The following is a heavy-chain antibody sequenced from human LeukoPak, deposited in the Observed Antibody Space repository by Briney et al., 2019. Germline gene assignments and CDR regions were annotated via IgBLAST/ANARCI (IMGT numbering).Heavy chain of an antibody. J-gene: IGHJ6*03. CDR2: IHYSGST. CDR1: GGSISSYY. CDR3: ARTTEGYAGGPGYSYYYYMDV. V-gene: IGHV4-59*01. Sequence: SPSETLSLTCTVSGGSISSYYWSWIRQPPGKGLEWIGYIHYSGSTHYNPSLKSRVTISVDTSKNQVSLKLRSVTAAGTAVYYCARTTEGYAGGPGYSYYYYMDVWGKGTTVTISS. D-gene: IGHD5-12*01.